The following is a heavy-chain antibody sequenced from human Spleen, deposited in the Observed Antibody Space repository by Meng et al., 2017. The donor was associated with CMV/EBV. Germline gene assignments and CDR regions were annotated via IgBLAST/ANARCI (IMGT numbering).Heavy chain of an antibody. J-gene: IGHJ4*02. CDR1: GFTFSSYG. Sequence: QVQLVGAGGGVVQPGGSRRLSCAASGFTFSSYGMHWVRQAPGKGLEWVAFIRYDGSNKYYADSVKGRFTISRDNSKNTLYLQMNSLRAEDTAVYYCAKDPRPGGYGTFDYWGQGTLVTVSS. CDR3: AKDPRPGGYGTFDY. V-gene: IGHV3-30*02. CDR2: IRYDGSNK. D-gene: IGHD6-25*01.